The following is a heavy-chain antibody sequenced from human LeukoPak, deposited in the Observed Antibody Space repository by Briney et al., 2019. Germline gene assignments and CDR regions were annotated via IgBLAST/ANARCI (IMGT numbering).Heavy chain of an antibody. CDR3: ARDYDQYYYDSGKFGY. J-gene: IGHJ4*02. V-gene: IGHV1-69*13. D-gene: IGHD3-22*01. CDR1: GGTFSSYA. CDR2: IIPIFGTA. Sequence: ASVKVSCTASGGTFSSYAISWVRQAPGQGLEWMGGIIPIFGTANYAQKFQGRVTITADESTSTAYMELSNLRSEDTAVYYCARDYDQYYYDSGKFGYWGQGTLVTVSS.